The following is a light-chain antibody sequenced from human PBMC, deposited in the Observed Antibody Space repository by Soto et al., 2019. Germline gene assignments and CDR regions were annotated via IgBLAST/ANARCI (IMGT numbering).Light chain of an antibody. J-gene: IGLJ2*01. Sequence: QSALTQPASVSGSRGQSITISCTGTSSDVGAYNYVSWYQQHPGKAPKLMIYNVSNRPSGVSDRFSGSKSGNTASLTISGLQAEDEADYYCSSYTTSSFLFGGGTKVTVL. CDR2: NVS. CDR1: SSDVGAYNY. CDR3: SSYTTSSFL. V-gene: IGLV2-14*03.